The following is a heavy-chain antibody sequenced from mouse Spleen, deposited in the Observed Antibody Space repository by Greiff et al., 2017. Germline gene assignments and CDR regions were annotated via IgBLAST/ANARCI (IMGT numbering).Heavy chain of an antibody. D-gene: IGHD1-1*01. Sequence: QVQLQQPGAELVKPGASVKLSCKASGYTFTSYWMHWVKQRPGQGLEWIGEINPSNGRTNYNEKFKSKATLTVDKSSSTAYMQLSSLTSEDSAVYYCARRGLITTVVVPVFDVWGAGTTVTVSS. J-gene: IGHJ1*01. CDR2: INPSNGRT. CDR3: ARRGLITTVVVPVFDV. CDR1: GYTFTSYW. V-gene: IGHV1S81*02.